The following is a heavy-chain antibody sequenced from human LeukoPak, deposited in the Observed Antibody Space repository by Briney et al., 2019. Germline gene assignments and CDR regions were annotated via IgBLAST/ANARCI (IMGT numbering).Heavy chain of an antibody. J-gene: IGHJ6*02. V-gene: IGHV1-2*02. CDR2: INPNSGGT. Sequence: GASVKVSCKASGYTFTCYCMHWVRQAPGQGLEWMGWINPNSGGTNYAQKFQGRVTMTRDTSISTAYMELSRLRSDDTAVYYCARESRNDGDHVGGMDVWGQGTTVTVSS. D-gene: IGHD4-17*01. CDR1: GYTFTCYC. CDR3: ARESRNDGDHVGGMDV.